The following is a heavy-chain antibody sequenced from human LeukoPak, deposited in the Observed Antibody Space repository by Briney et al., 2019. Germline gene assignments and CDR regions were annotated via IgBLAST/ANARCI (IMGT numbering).Heavy chain of an antibody. J-gene: IGHJ4*02. CDR1: GYTFTSYY. CDR2: INPSGGST. CDR3: ARDLGSSWYDY. V-gene: IGHV1-46*01. D-gene: IGHD6-13*01. Sequence: ASVTVSCTASGYTFTSYYMHWVRQAPGQGLEWMGIINPSGGSTSYAQKFQGRVTMTRDTSTSTVYMELSSLRSEDTAVYYCARDLGSSWYDYWGQGTLVTVSS.